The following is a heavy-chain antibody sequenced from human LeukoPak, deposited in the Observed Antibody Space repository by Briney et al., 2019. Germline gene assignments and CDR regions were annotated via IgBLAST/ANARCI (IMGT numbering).Heavy chain of an antibody. Sequence: GSPDLSCSAPGFTFRNYWMGWVRQAPGKGLGGVAKIKQDGSEKYYVDSVKGRFTISRDNTKSSLYLQMNTLRDEDTAVYYCARDIGDCSSLSCYNHYYYMDVWGKGTTVTVSS. J-gene: IGHJ6*03. CDR3: ARDIGDCSSLSCYNHYYYMDV. CDR1: GFTFRNYW. V-gene: IGHV3-7*01. CDR2: IKQDGSEK. D-gene: IGHD2-2*02.